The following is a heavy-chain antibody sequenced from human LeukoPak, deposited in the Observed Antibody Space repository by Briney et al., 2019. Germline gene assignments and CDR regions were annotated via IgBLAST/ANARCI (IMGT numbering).Heavy chain of an antibody. CDR1: GFTFSDYY. CDR2: ISTSSSYI. Sequence: GGSLRLSCAASGFTFSDYYMSWIRQAPGKGLEWVSSISTSSSYIYYADSLKGRFTISRDNAKNSLYLQMNSLRAEDTAVYYCARVTGYTIEDYFDYWGQGTLVTVSS. D-gene: IGHD3-9*01. CDR3: ARVTGYTIEDYFDY. V-gene: IGHV3-11*06. J-gene: IGHJ4*02.